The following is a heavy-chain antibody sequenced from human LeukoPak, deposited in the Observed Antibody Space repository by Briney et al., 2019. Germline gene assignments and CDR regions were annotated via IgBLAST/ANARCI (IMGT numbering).Heavy chain of an antibody. CDR1: GYTFTSYG. V-gene: IGHV1-18*01. Sequence: GASVKVSCKASGYTFTSYGISWVRQAPGQGLEWMGWISAYNGNTNYAQKLQGRVTMTTDTSTSTVYMELRSLRSDDTAVYYCAREASYYYDSSGSDYWGQGTLVTVSS. D-gene: IGHD3-22*01. J-gene: IGHJ4*02. CDR2: ISAYNGNT. CDR3: AREASYYYDSSGSDY.